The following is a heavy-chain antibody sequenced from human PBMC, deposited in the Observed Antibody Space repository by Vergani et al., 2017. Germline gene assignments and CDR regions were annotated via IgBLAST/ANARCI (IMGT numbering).Heavy chain of an antibody. CDR3: AREGNGDYGRPPYYDGMDV. CDR2: MNPISGNT. CDR1: GYTFTTYD. J-gene: IGHJ6*02. Sequence: QVQLVQSGAEVKKPGASVKVSCKASGYTFTTYDINWVRQATGPGLEWMGWMNPISGNTGSAEKFQGRVTITRDTSISTAYMELSSLRSEDTAVYYCAREGNGDYGRPPYYDGMDVWGQGTTVTVSS. D-gene: IGHD4-17*01. V-gene: IGHV1-8*01.